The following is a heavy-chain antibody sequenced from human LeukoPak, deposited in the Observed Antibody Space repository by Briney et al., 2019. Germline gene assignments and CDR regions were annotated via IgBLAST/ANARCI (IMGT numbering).Heavy chain of an antibody. CDR2: INAGNGNT. J-gene: IGHJ4*02. Sequence: GASVKVSCKASGYTFTSYAMHWVRQAPGQRLEWMGWINAGNGNTKYSQKFQGRVTITRDTSASTAYMELSSLRSEDTAVYYCARGGVVVVPAAMDRFDYWGQGTLVTVSS. CDR1: GYTFTSYA. CDR3: ARGGVVVVPAAMDRFDY. V-gene: IGHV1-3*01. D-gene: IGHD2-2*01.